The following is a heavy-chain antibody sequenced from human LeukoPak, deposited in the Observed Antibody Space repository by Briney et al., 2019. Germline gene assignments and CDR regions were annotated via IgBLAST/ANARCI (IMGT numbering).Heavy chain of an antibody. Sequence: GGSLRLSCAASGFTFSNAWMNCVRQAPGEWLEWVGRIKTKTAGGTIDYAAPGKGRFTISRDDSKNMLYLQMNSLKTGDTAVYFCTTDYYDSSGYVFWGQGTLVTVSS. J-gene: IGHJ4*02. D-gene: IGHD3-22*01. CDR1: GFTFSNAW. CDR2: IKTKTAGGTI. V-gene: IGHV3-15*07. CDR3: TTDYYDSSGYVF.